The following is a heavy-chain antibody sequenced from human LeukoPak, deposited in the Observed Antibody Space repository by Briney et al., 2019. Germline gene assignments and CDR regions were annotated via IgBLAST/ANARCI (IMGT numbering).Heavy chain of an antibody. D-gene: IGHD3-10*01. CDR2: INHSGST. J-gene: IGHJ5*02. CDR1: GGSFSGYY. V-gene: IGHV4-34*01. Sequence: SETLSLTCAVYGGSFSGYYWSWIRQPPGKGLEWIGEINHSGSTNYNPSLKSRVTISVDTSKNQFSLKLSSVTAADTDVYYCASSGAGNWFDPWGQGTLVTVSS. CDR3: ASSGAGNWFDP.